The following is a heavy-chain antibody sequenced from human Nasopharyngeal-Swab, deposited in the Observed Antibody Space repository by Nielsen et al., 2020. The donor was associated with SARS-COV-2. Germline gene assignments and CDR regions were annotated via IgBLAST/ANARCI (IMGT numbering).Heavy chain of an antibody. Sequence: GESLKISCTASGITVSINYLTWVRQAPGKRLEWVSVIYSGGSTYYADSVKGRFTISKDNTKNMLYLQMSSLRAEDTAVYYCARVLDGSGPYYGLDVWGQGTTVTVSS. D-gene: IGHD3-10*01. CDR1: GITVSINY. J-gene: IGHJ6*02. V-gene: IGHV3-66*01. CDR2: IYSGGST. CDR3: ARVLDGSGPYYGLDV.